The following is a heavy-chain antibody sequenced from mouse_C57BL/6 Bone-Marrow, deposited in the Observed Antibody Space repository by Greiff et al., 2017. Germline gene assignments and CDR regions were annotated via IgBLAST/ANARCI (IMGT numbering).Heavy chain of an antibody. CDR2: IDPENGDT. CDR1: GFNIKDDY. D-gene: IGHD1-1*01. Sequence: EVQLQQSGAELVRPGASVKLSCTASGFNIKDDYMHWVKQRPEQGLEWIGWIDPENGDTESASKFQGKATITADTSSNTAYLQLSNLTSEDTAVYYCTTYYYASYYFYYWGQGTTLTVSS. J-gene: IGHJ2*01. CDR3: TTYYYASYYFYY. V-gene: IGHV14-4*01.